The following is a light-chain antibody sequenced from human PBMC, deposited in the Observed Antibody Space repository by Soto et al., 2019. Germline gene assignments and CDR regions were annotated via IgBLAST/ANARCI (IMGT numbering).Light chain of an antibody. CDR1: QSAGTW. CDR2: GAS. V-gene: IGKV1-5*01. CDR3: QHYRRNTWS. Sequence: DIQMTQSPSTLSASVGGRVTITCRASQSAGTWVAWYQQKPGKAPKLLIYGASNLESGVPSRFSGSGSGTEFTLTITTLQPDDFATYFCQHYRRNTWSFGPGTKVDIK. J-gene: IGKJ1*01.